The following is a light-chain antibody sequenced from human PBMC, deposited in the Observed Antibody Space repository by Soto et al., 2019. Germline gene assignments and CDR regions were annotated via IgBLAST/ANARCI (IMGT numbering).Light chain of an antibody. J-gene: IGLJ2*01. CDR3: SSYTSTSTVI. CDR1: SSDVGNYNY. Sequence: QSALTQPASVSGSLGQSITISCTGTSSDVGNYNYVSWYQQHPDKAPKLMIFDVSNRPSGISNRFSGSKSGNTASLTISGLQAEDEADYHCSSYTSTSTVIFGGGTKVTVL. V-gene: IGLV2-14*03. CDR2: DVS.